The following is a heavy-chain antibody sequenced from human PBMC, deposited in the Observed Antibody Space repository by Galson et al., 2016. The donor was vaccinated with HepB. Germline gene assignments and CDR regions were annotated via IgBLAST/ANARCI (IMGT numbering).Heavy chain of an antibody. CDR3: ARARYSSSPPDY. CDR1: GYSFNSYG. CDR2: ISVYNGDT. V-gene: IGHV1-18*01. Sequence: SVKVSCKASGYSFNSYGISWVRQAPGQGLEWMGWISVYNGDTNYAQKFQGRVTMATDTSTTTTYMELRSLRSDDTAMYYCARARYSSSPPDYWGHGTLVTVSS. J-gene: IGHJ4*01. D-gene: IGHD3-22*01.